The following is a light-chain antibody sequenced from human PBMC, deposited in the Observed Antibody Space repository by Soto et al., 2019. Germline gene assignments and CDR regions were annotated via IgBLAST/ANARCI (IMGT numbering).Light chain of an antibody. J-gene: IGLJ1*01. Sequence: SYELTQPPSVSVAPGQTAMITCGGNNIGSRSVHWYQQKPGQAPVLVVYDDSNRPSGIPERFSGSHSGNTAHLTISRGEAGDESHYYCQLGDININQYVVGTRTKVTAL. CDR3: QLGDININQYV. CDR2: DDS. V-gene: IGLV3-21*02. CDR1: NIGSRS.